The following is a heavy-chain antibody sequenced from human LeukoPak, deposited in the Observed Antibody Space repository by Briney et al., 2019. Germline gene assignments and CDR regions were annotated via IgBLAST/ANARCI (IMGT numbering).Heavy chain of an antibody. CDR1: GYRLSNYW. D-gene: IGHD6-19*01. V-gene: IGHV5-51*01. Sequence: GESLKISCKGSGYRLSNYWICWVRQMPAKGLEWRGIIYLGDSDTRYSPSFQGQVIISADRSTNTAYLQWRSLKASDTAIYYCVSRSTLVAGADDLYYYYMDVWGKGTTVIVSS. J-gene: IGHJ6*03. CDR2: IYLGDSDT. CDR3: VSRSTLVAGADDLYYYYMDV.